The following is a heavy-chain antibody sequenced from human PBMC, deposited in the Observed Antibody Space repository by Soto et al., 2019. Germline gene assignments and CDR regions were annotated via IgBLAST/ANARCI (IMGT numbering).Heavy chain of an antibody. CDR1: GYTFTSYG. CDR2: ISAYTGDT. D-gene: IGHD2-15*01. J-gene: IGHJ4*02. CDR3: ARGGNCFGGSCYSEY. V-gene: IGHV1-18*01. Sequence: QVKLLQSGVEVKKPGASVKVSCKASGYTFTSYGIKWVRQAPGQGLERMGWISAYTGDTNYAQKLQGRVTMTTDTSTSTVDMELRSLRLDDTAVYYCARGGNCFGGSCYSEYWGQGTLVTVSS.